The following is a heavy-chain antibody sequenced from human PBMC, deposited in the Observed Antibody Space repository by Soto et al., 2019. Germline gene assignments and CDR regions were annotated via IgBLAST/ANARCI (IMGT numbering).Heavy chain of an antibody. Sequence: NPSETLSLTCTVSGASISSSSFYWGWIRQPPGKGLEWIASIYYSGSTFYNPSLKSRVTMSVDTSKNQFSLKLSSVTAADTAVYYCAGAYYDFWSGYVNWFDPWGQGTLVTVSS. CDR3: AGAYYDFWSGYVNWFDP. D-gene: IGHD3-3*01. J-gene: IGHJ5*02. V-gene: IGHV4-39*01. CDR1: GASISSSSFY. CDR2: IYYSGST.